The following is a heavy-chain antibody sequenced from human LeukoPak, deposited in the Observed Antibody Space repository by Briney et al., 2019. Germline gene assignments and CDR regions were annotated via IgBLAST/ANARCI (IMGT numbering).Heavy chain of an antibody. CDR1: GFTFSSYG. J-gene: IGHJ4*02. CDR2: ISGSGGST. V-gene: IGHV3-23*01. D-gene: IGHD3-10*01. Sequence: GGSLRLSCAASGFTFSSYGMSWVRQAPGKGLEWVSAISGSGGSTYYADSVKGRFTISRDNSKNTLYLQMNSLRAEDTAVYYCAKVGITMVRGQRNFDYWGQGTLVTVSS. CDR3: AKVGITMVRGQRNFDY.